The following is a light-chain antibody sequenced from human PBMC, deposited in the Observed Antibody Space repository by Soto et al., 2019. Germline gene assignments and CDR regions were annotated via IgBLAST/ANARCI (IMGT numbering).Light chain of an antibody. V-gene: IGLV2-14*03. Sequence: QSALTQPASVSGSPGQSITFSCTGTTDDIGAYNYVSWYQHHPGKAPKLLIYDVTDRPSGVSDRFSGSKSGTTASLTISGLQAEDEADYFCSSYLTVNAVVVFGGGTKLTVL. CDR1: TDDIGAYNY. CDR2: DVT. J-gene: IGLJ3*02. CDR3: SSYLTVNAVVV.